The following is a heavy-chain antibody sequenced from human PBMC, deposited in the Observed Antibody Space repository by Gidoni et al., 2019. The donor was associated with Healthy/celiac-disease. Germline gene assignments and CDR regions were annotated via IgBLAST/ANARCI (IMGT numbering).Heavy chain of an antibody. J-gene: IGHJ4*02. D-gene: IGHD3-10*01. CDR2: INHSGST. CDR1: GGSFSGYY. V-gene: IGHV4-34*01. Sequence: QVQLQQWGAGLLKLSETLSLTCAVYGGSFSGYYWSWIRQPPGKGLEWIGEINHSGSTNYNPSLKSRVTISVDTSKNQFSLKLSSVTAADTAVYYCASTYYYGSGSYYRWGQGTLVTVSS. CDR3: ASTYYYGSGSYYR.